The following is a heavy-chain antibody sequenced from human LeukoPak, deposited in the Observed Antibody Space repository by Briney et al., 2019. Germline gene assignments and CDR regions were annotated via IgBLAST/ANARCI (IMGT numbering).Heavy chain of an antibody. J-gene: IGHJ6*03. CDR1: GYSISSGYY. D-gene: IGHD5-18*01. CDR3: ARDVDTAMVLYYYYYMDV. V-gene: IGHV4-38-2*02. CDR2: IYHSGST. Sequence: PSETLSLTCTVSGYSISSGYYWGWIRQPPGKGLEWIGSIYHSGSTYYNPSLKSRVTISVDTSKNQFSLKLSSVTAADTAVYYCARDVDTAMVLYYYYYMDVWGKGTTVTVSS.